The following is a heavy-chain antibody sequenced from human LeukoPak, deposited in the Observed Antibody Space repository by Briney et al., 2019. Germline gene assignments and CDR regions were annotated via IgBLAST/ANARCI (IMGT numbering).Heavy chain of an antibody. J-gene: IGHJ4*02. Sequence: SETLSLTCTVSGGSISSYYWSWIRQPPGKGLEWIGYVYYSGTTNYNPSLKSRVTISVDTSKNQFSLKLSSVTAADTAVYYCASPYGSGSGGFDYWGQGTLVTVSS. CDR2: VYYSGTT. CDR3: ASPYGSGSGGFDY. CDR1: GGSISSYY. D-gene: IGHD3-10*01. V-gene: IGHV4-59*08.